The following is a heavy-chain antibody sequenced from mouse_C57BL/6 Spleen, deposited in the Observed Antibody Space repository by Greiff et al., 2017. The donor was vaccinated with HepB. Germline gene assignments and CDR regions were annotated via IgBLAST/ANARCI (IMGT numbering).Heavy chain of an antibody. CDR1: GFTFSDYG. D-gene: IGHD2-3*01. CDR2: ISSGSSTI. CDR3: ARNDDGYYVGWFAY. Sequence: EVQGVESGGGLVKPGGSLKLSCAASGFTFSDYGMHWVRQAPEKGLEWVAYISSGSSTIYYADTVKGRFTISRDNAKNTLFLQMTSLRSEDTAMYYCARNDDGYYVGWFAYWGQGTLVTVSA. V-gene: IGHV5-17*01. J-gene: IGHJ3*01.